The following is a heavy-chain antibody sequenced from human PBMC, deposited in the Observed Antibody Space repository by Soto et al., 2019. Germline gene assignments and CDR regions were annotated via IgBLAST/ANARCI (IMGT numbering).Heavy chain of an antibody. CDR1: GCTFSNSW. V-gene: IGHV3-15*01. Sequence: PGGSLRLSCAASGCTFSNSWMSWVRQAPGKGLEWVGRIKSKTDGGTTDYAAPVKGRFTISRADSKNTLYLQMNTPKTEDTAVYYCPIVGLDRYYYGMDVWGQGTTVTVSS. CDR3: PIVGLDRYYYGMDV. CDR2: IKSKTDGGTT. J-gene: IGHJ6*02.